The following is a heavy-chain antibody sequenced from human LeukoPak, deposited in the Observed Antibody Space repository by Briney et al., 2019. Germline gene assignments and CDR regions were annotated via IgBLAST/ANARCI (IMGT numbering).Heavy chain of an antibody. CDR1: GGSFSGYY. CDR3: ARGSLRGGNGDFDY. J-gene: IGHJ4*02. Sequence: SETLSLTCAVYGGSFSGYYWSWIRQPPGKGLEWIGYIYHSGSTYYNPSLKSRVTISVDRSKNQFSLKLSSVTAADTAVYYCARGSLRGGNGDFDYWGQGTLVTVSS. D-gene: IGHD4-23*01. CDR2: IYHSGST. V-gene: IGHV4-34*01.